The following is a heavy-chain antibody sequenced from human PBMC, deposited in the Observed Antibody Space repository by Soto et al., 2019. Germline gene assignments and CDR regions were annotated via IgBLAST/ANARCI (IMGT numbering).Heavy chain of an antibody. CDR2: ISDSGATK. V-gene: IGHV3-48*02. D-gene: IGHD2-15*01. CDR1: GFTFSNCG. Sequence: EVQLVESGGGLVQPGGSLRLSCAASGFTFSNCGMNWVRQTPGKGLEWVSYISDSGATKHNADSVKGRFTISRDNGKDSLYLQMNSLRDEDTAVYFCARCSRNSCYSYGVDVWGQGATVTVSS. J-gene: IGHJ6*02. CDR3: ARCSRNSCYSYGVDV.